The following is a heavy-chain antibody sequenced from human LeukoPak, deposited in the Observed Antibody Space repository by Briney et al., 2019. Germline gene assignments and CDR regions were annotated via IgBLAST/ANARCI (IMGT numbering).Heavy chain of an antibody. D-gene: IGHD6-13*01. Sequence: SETLSLTCTVSGGSISSYYWSWIRQPPGKGLEWIGYIHNRGSTNCNPSLKSRVTISVDTSKNQFSLKLTSVTAADTAVYYCARAPYSSSWYYFDYWGQGTLVTVSS. J-gene: IGHJ4*02. CDR2: IHNRGST. V-gene: IGHV4-59*01. CDR3: ARAPYSSSWYYFDY. CDR1: GGSISSYY.